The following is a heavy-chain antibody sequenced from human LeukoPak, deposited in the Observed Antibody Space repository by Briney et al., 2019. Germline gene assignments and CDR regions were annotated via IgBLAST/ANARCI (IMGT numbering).Heavy chain of an antibody. CDR1: GYTFSGYY. V-gene: IGHV1-2*02. Sequence: ASVKVSCKASGYTFSGYYMHWVRQAPGQGLEWMGWINPNSGGTNYAQKFQGRVTMTRDTSISTAYMELSRLRSDDTAVYYCASTQQDEGEFDYWGQGTLVTVSS. D-gene: IGHD6-13*01. CDR3: ASTQQDEGEFDY. J-gene: IGHJ4*02. CDR2: INPNSGGT.